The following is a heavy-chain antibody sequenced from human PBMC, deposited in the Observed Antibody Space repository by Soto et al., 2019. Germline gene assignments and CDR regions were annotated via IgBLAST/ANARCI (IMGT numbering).Heavy chain of an antibody. CDR2: ISAYNSKT. CDR1: GYTFTSYG. Sequence: ASVKVSCKASGYTFTSYGISWVRQAPGQGLEWMGWISAYNSKTNYAQSVQGRVTMTTDTSTRTAYMDLRSLRSDDTAVYYCARGGDVNYYHGMDVWGQGTTVTVSS. D-gene: IGHD5-12*01. CDR3: ARGGDVNYYHGMDV. J-gene: IGHJ6*02. V-gene: IGHV1-18*01.